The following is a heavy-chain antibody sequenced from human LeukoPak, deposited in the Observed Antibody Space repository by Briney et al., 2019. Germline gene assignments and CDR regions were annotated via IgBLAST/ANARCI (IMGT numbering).Heavy chain of an antibody. D-gene: IGHD2-2*01. Sequence: ASVKVSCKASGYTFTSYGIGWVRQAPGQGLEWMGWISTYNGKRNYAQKFQDRVTMTTDTSTSTAYMELRSLRSDDTAVYYCARDRVPSLTFDAFDIWGQGTMVTVSS. CDR3: ARDRVPSLTFDAFDI. J-gene: IGHJ3*02. CDR2: ISTYNGKR. CDR1: GYTFTSYG. V-gene: IGHV1-18*01.